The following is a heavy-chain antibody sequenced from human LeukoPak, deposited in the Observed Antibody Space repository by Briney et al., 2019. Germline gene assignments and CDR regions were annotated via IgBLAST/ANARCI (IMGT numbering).Heavy chain of an antibody. CDR1: GVSIRSGSYY. Sequence: SQTLSLTCTVSGVSIRSGSYYWSWIRQPAGKGLEWIGRIYTSGTTNYNPSLKSRVTISVGTSKSQFSLKLSSVTAADTAVYYCARRIAVAGTNWFDPWGQGTLVTVSS. V-gene: IGHV4-61*02. CDR3: ARRIAVAGTNWFDP. CDR2: IYTSGTT. J-gene: IGHJ5*02. D-gene: IGHD6-19*01.